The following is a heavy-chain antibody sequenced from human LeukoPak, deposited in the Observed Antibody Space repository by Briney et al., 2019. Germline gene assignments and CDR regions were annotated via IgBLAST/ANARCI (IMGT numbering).Heavy chain of an antibody. D-gene: IGHD3-3*02. Sequence: GGSLRLSCEASGFTFNTYSMNWARQAPGKGLEWVSSIDSSGGYMFYADSVKGRFIISRDNAKNSLHLQMNSLRAEDTAVYYCAREKAFLEWLSAGRRDGYYMDVWGKGTTVTVSS. CDR2: IDSSGGYM. V-gene: IGHV3-21*01. CDR3: AREKAFLEWLSAGRRDGYYMDV. CDR1: GFTFNTYS. J-gene: IGHJ6*03.